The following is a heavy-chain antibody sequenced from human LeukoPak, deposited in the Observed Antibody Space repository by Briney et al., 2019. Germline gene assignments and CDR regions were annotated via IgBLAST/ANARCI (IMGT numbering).Heavy chain of an antibody. V-gene: IGHV3-21*01. Sequence: PGGSLRLSCAASGFTFSSYSMNWVRQAPGKGLEWVSSISSSSSYIYYADSVKGRFTISRDNAKNSLYLQMNSLRAEDTAVYYCASPTSTRSSSWYYFDYWGQGTLVTVSS. CDR2: ISSSSSYI. D-gene: IGHD6-13*01. CDR3: ASPTSTRSSSWYYFDY. J-gene: IGHJ4*02. CDR1: GFTFSSYS.